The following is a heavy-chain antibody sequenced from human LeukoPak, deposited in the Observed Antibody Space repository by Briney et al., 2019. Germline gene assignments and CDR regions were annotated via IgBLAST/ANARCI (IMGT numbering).Heavy chain of an antibody. CDR1: GYTFTSYG. CDR2: ISAYNGNT. Sequence: ASVKVSCKASGYTFTSYGISWVRQAPGQGLERMGWISAYNGNTNYAQKLQGRVTMTTDTSTSTAYMELRSLRSDDTAVYYCARFRRRDRIQLWSDFDYWGQGTLVTVSS. V-gene: IGHV1-18*01. CDR3: ARFRRRDRIQLWSDFDY. J-gene: IGHJ4*02. D-gene: IGHD5-18*01.